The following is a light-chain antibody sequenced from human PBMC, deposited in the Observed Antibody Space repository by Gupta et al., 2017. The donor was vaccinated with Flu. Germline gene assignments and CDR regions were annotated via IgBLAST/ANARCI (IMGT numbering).Light chain of an antibody. Sequence: QSVLTQPPSVSPAPGQKVTISCSGSSSNIGNYFVSWYQQFPGTAPKVVIYDGDKRPSGIPDRFSASQSGTSGTLVITGLQTGDEADYYCGTWDTSLRVGVFGGGTKLIVL. CDR2: DGD. J-gene: IGLJ2*01. CDR3: GTWDTSLRVGV. V-gene: IGLV1-51*01. CDR1: SSNIGNYF.